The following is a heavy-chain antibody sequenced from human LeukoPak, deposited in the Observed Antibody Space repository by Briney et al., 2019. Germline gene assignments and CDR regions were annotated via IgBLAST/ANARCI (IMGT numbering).Heavy chain of an antibody. CDR1: GYTFTSYG. CDR3: ASRVAVAGRYEVFDY. J-gene: IGHJ4*02. CDR2: ISAYNGNT. V-gene: IGHV1-18*01. Sequence: ASVKVSCKASGYTFTSYGISWVRQAPGQGLEWMGLISAYNGNTNYAQKFQGRVTMTRNTSISTAYMELSSLRSEDTAVYYCASRVAVAGRYEVFDYWGQGTLVTVSS. D-gene: IGHD6-19*01.